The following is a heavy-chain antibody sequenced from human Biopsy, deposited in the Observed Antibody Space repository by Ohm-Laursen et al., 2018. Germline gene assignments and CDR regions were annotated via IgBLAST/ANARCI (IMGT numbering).Heavy chain of an antibody. CDR2: ISSSSGIL. CDR3: ARDGEAKYCKHGVCPSDF. J-gene: IGHJ4*02. CDR1: GFTFSNYS. V-gene: IGHV3-48*01. Sequence: SLRLSCAASGFTFSNYSMNWVRQAPGKGLEWVSYISSSSGILYYADSVKGRFTISRDNAKNSLYLQMNSLRAEDTAVYYCARDGEAKYCKHGVCPSDFWGQGTLVTVSS. D-gene: IGHD2-8*01.